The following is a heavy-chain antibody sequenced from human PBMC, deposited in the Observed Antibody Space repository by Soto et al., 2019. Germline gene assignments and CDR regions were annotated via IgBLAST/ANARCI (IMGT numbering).Heavy chain of an antibody. D-gene: IGHD3-16*02. CDR1: GYTLTGNY. Sequence: GASVKVSCKDSGYTLTGNYMHWVRQAPGQGLEWMGWINPNSGGTNYAQKFQGWVTMTRDTSISTAYMELSRLRSDDTAVYYCAREAAEYDYVWGSYRLYYFDYWGQGTLVTVSS. CDR2: INPNSGGT. V-gene: IGHV1-2*04. J-gene: IGHJ4*02. CDR3: AREAAEYDYVWGSYRLYYFDY.